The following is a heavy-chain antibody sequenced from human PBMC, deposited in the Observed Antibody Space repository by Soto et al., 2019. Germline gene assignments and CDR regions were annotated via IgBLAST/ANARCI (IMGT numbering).Heavy chain of an antibody. CDR2: IPGSADST. V-gene: IGHV3-23*01. CDR3: AKKLPEAGSHFAFDI. CDR1: GFFFSSLA. J-gene: IGHJ3*02. D-gene: IGHD2-2*01. Sequence: PGGSLRLSCAASGFFFSSLAMSWVRQAPGKGLEWASAIPGSADSTYYADSVKGRFTISRDNSKNTLYLQMNSLRAEDTAVYYCAKKLPEAGSHFAFDIWGHGTMVTVSS.